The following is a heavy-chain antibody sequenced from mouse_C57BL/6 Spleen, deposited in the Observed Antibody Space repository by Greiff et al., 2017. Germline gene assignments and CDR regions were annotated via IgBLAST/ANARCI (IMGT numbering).Heavy chain of an antibody. V-gene: IGHV1-11*01. Sequence: VQLVESGAELASPGASVTLSCKASGYTFTDHIMNWVKKRPGQGLEWIGRIYPVSGETNYNQKFMGKATFSVDRSSSTVYMVLNSLTSEDPAVYYCGRGVYGNYRGYAMDYWGQGTSVTVSS. J-gene: IGHJ4*01. CDR2: IYPVSGET. D-gene: IGHD2-1*01. CDR3: GRGVYGNYRGYAMDY. CDR1: GYTFTDHI.